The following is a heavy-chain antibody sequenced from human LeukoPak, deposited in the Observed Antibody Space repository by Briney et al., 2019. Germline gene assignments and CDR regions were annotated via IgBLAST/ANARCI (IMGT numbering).Heavy chain of an antibody. CDR3: ARGPPDAWLHFDY. D-gene: IGHD3-9*01. J-gene: IGHJ4*02. CDR2: IYYSERT. V-gene: IGHV4-30-4*01. CDR1: GGSVSSGDHY. Sequence: SETLSLTCTVSGGSVSSGDHYWSWIRQSPGRGLEWIGYIYYSERTSYNPSLKSRVTISADTSKNQFSLKLSSVTAADTAVYYCARGPPDAWLHFDYWGQGTRVTVSS.